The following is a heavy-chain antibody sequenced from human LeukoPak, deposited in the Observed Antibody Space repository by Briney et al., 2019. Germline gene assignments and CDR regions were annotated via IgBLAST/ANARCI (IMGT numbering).Heavy chain of an antibody. Sequence: ASVKVSCKVSGYTLTELSMHWVRQAPGKELEWMGGFDPEDGETIYAQKFQGRVTTTEDTSTDTAYMELSSLRSEDTAVYYCATGVILAVGAIVDYWGQGTLVTVSS. J-gene: IGHJ4*02. CDR1: GYTLTELS. V-gene: IGHV1-24*01. CDR2: FDPEDGET. D-gene: IGHD1-26*01. CDR3: ATGVILAVGAIVDY.